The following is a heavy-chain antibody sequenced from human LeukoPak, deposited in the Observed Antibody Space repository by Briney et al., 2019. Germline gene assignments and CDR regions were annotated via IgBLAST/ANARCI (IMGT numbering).Heavy chain of an antibody. J-gene: IGHJ4*02. CDR2: ISYDGSNK. V-gene: IGHV3-30*18. D-gene: IGHD3-10*01. Sequence: GGSLRLSCAASGFTFSNYGMHWVRQAPGKGLEWVAVISYDGSNKYYADSVKGRFTISRDNSKSTLYLQMNSLRAEDTAVYYCAKDYYGSGTYFDYWGQGTLVTVSS. CDR1: GFTFSNYG. CDR3: AKDYYGSGTYFDY.